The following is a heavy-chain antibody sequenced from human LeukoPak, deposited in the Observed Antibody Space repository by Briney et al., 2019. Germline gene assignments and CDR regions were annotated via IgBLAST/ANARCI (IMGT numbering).Heavy chain of an antibody. D-gene: IGHD2-2*01. Sequence: PGRSLRLSCAASGFTFSSYGMHWVRQAPGKGLEWVAVISFDGSNKYYADSVKGRFTISRDNSKNTLYLQMNSLRAEDTAVYYCAKAPGYCTSTSCSIDYWGQGTLVTVSP. V-gene: IGHV3-30*18. CDR3: AKAPGYCTSTSCSIDY. CDR2: ISFDGSNK. CDR1: GFTFSSYG. J-gene: IGHJ4*02.